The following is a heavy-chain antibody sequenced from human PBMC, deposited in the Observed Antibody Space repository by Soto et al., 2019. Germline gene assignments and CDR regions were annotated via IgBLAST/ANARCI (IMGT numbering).Heavy chain of an antibody. V-gene: IGHV3-23*01. D-gene: IGHD5-18*01. CDR1: GFIFNNYG. J-gene: IGHJ4*02. CDR2: ISGSGGST. CDR3: AKGIVDTAYGSYS. Sequence: GGSLRLSCAASGFIFNNYGMSWVRQAPGKGLEWVSAISGSGGSTYYADSVKGRFTISRDNSKNTLYLQMNSLRAEDTAVYYCAKGIVDTAYGSYSWGQGTLVTVSS.